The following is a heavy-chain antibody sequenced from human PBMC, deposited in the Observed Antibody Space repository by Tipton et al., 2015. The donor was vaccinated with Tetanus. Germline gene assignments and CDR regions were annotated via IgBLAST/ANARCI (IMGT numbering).Heavy chain of an antibody. V-gene: IGHV4-30-4*01. CDR1: GGSISSGDFH. Sequence: TLSLTCTVSGGSISSGDFHWSWIRQAPGKGLEWIGNIYYSGSTYYNPSLKSRVTISVDTSKNQFSLKLSSVTAADTAIYYCARDPAVLRFLEWLPDWYFALWGRGTLVTVSS. CDR3: ARDPAVLRFLEWLPDWYFAL. CDR2: IYYSGST. D-gene: IGHD3-3*01. J-gene: IGHJ2*01.